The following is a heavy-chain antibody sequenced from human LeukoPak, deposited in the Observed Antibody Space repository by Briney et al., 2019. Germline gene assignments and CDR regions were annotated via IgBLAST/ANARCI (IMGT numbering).Heavy chain of an antibody. Sequence: GGSLRLSCAASGFTFNIYAMNWVRQAPGKGLDWVSGIGGSGGGTYYADSVKGRFTISRDNSKNTLYLQMNSLRVEDTAVYYCARGRVETVMGPQFRTYYYYGMDVWGQGTTVTVSS. CDR2: IGGSGGGT. V-gene: IGHV3-23*01. J-gene: IGHJ6*02. CDR3: ARGRVETVMGPQFRTYYYYGMDV. CDR1: GFTFNIYA. D-gene: IGHD5-18*01.